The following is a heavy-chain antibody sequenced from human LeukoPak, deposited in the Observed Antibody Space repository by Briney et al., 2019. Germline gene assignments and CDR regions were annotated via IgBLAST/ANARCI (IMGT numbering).Heavy chain of an antibody. Sequence: GGSLRLSCAASQFTFSSYNMDWVRQAPGKGLEWVSSISSSSSYRFYADSVKGRFTISRDNAKNSLYLQINSLRAEDTAVYYCARSSAPLQVGDFDYWGQGTLVTVSS. J-gene: IGHJ4*02. V-gene: IGHV3-21*01. CDR1: QFTFSSYN. CDR3: ARSSAPLQVGDFDY. D-gene: IGHD1-26*01. CDR2: ISSSSSYR.